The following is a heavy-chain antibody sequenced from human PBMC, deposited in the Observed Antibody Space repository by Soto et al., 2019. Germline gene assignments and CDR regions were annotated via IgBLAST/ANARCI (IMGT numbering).Heavy chain of an antibody. V-gene: IGHV3-7*03. CDR1: GFTFGKYW. CDR3: AREEESVGSPPSGFHP. CDR2: IKQDGSEK. J-gene: IGHJ5*02. Sequence: GGSLRLSCVGSGFTFGKYWMDWLRQTPGKGLEWVANIKQDGSEKFYVDSVRGRFTISRDNAKNSVYLEMNRLRDEGTGVYYCAREEESVGSPPSGFHPWGQGVQVTVSS. D-gene: IGHD3-10*01.